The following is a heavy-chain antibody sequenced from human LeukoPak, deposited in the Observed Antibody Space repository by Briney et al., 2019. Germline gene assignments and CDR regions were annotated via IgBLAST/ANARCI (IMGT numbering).Heavy chain of an antibody. CDR3: VRHYPHSDYVFDY. V-gene: IGHV4-39*01. CDR2: IYYSGST. Sequence: SETLSLTCTVSGGSISSSSYYWGSIRQPPGKGLEWIASIYYSGSTYYNPSLKSRVTISVDTSKNQFSLKLSSVTAADTAVYYCVRHYPHSDYVFDYWGQGTLVTVSS. J-gene: IGHJ4*02. CDR1: GGSISSSSYY. D-gene: IGHD5-12*01.